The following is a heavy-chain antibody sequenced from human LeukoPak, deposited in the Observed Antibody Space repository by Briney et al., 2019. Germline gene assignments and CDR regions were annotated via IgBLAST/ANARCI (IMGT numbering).Heavy chain of an antibody. CDR1: GFTFSSYS. V-gene: IGHV3-66*01. J-gene: IGHJ4*02. CDR2: IYSGGST. D-gene: IGHD3-9*01. CDR3: ARGEDYDILTGIDY. Sequence: GGSLRLSCAASGFTFSSYSMNWVRQAPGKGLEWVSVIYSGGSTYYADSVKGRFTISRGNSKNMLYLQMNSLRAEDTAVYYCARGEDYDILTGIDYWGQGTLVTVSS.